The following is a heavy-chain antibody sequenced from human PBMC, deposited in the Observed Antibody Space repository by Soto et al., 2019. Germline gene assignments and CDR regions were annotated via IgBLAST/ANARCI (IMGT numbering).Heavy chain of an antibody. V-gene: IGHV1-69*01. CDR2: IIPVFGTP. CDR3: AGDHDNCTGGYLDDK. D-gene: IGHD2-8*02. Sequence: QEQLVQSGAEVKKPGSSVKVSCKASGGIFSSFTINWVRQAPGQGLEWMGGIIPVFGTPNYAQKFQGRVTITADETTGKAYMELSSLSAKDKAVYDCAGDHDNCTGGYLDDKWGQATVVTVSS. CDR1: GGIFSSFT. J-gene: IGHJ4*02.